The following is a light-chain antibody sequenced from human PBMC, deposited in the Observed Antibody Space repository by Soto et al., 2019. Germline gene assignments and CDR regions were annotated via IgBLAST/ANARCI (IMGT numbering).Light chain of an antibody. CDR3: QQRSNLPF. Sequence: EIVLTQSPATLFLSPGERATLSCRASQSVSSYLAWYQQKPGQAPRLLIYDASSRATGIPARFSGSGSGTDFTLTISILEPEDFAVYYCQQRSNLPFFGGGTKVEIK. CDR1: QSVSSY. V-gene: IGKV3-11*01. J-gene: IGKJ4*01. CDR2: DAS.